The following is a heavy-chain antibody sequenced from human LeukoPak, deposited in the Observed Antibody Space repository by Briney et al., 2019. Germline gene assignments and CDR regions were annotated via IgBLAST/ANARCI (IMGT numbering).Heavy chain of an antibody. CDR1: GYTFTSYD. J-gene: IGHJ4*02. Sequence: GASVKVPCKASGYTFTSYDINWVRQATWQGLEWMGWMNPNTGNTGYAQKFQGRVTMTRDTSISTAYMELSSLRSDDTAVYYCARKFLGSRGYYFDYWGQGTLVTVSS. D-gene: IGHD3-10*01. CDR3: ARKFLGSRGYYFDY. CDR2: MNPNTGNT. V-gene: IGHV1-8*01.